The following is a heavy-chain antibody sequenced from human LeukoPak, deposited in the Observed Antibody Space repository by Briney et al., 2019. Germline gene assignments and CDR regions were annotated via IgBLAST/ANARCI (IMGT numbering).Heavy chain of an antibody. V-gene: IGHV3-23*01. CDR3: AKGGYCSGGSCYPMDV. CDR1: GFTFSTYW. CDR2: ISGSGGIT. J-gene: IGHJ6*02. D-gene: IGHD2-15*01. Sequence: GGSLRLSCAASGFTFSTYWMHWVRQAPGKGPQWVSAISGSGGITYYADSVKGRFAISRDNSKNTLYLQMNSLRAEDTAVYYCAKGGYCSGGSCYPMDVWGQGTTVTVSS.